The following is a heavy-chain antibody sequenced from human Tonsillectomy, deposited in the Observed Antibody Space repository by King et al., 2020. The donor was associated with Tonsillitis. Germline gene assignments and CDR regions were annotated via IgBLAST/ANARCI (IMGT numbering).Heavy chain of an antibody. CDR1: VGSISSYY. CDR2: IYTHGST. Sequence: QLQESGPGLVKPSETLSLTCTVSVGSISSYYWSWIRQPAGKGLEWIGRIYTHGSTNYNLSLKSRVTMSVDTSKNQFSLTLSSVTAADTAVYYCAREFQSSRPLDYWGQGTLVTVSS. J-gene: IGHJ4*02. CDR3: AREFQSSRPLDY. V-gene: IGHV4-4*07. D-gene: IGHD6-13*01.